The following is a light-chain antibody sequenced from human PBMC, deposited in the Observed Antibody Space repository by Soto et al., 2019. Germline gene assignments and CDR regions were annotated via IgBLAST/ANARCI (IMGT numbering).Light chain of an antibody. CDR1: SSNIGNNY. Sequence: QSVLTQPPSVSAAPGQKVTISCSGSSSNIGNNYVSWYQQLPGTAPKLLLYDNNKRPSAMPDRFSGSKSGTSATLGITGLQTGDEADYYCGTWDSSLSAGVFGGGTKLTVL. V-gene: IGLV1-51*01. CDR2: DNN. J-gene: IGLJ2*01. CDR3: GTWDSSLSAGV.